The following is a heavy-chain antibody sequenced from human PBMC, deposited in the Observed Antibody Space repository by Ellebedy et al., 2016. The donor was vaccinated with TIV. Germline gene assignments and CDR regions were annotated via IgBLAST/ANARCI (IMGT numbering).Heavy chain of an antibody. CDR1: GYSISSSSYY. CDR2: IYYSGST. CDR3: AREIDGGDTYYFDY. D-gene: IGHD4-23*01. V-gene: IGHV4-39*07. J-gene: IGHJ4*02. Sequence: SETLSLXCTVSGYSISSSSYYWGWIRQPPGKGLEWIGSIYYSGSTYYNPSLKSRVTISVDTSKNQFSLKLSSVTAADTAVYYCAREIDGGDTYYFDYWGQGTLVTVSS.